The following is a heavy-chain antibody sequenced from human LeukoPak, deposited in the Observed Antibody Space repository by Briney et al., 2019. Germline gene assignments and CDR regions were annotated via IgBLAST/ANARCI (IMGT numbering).Heavy chain of an antibody. J-gene: IGHJ3*02. D-gene: IGHD2-2*01. Sequence: GGSLRLSCAASGFTFSSSAMHWVRQAPGKGLEWVTVISDDESNKYYADSVKGRFTISRDNSKNMLYLQMNSLRADDTAVYYCAKGGPTVPKEAANASDIWGQGAVVTVSS. CDR3: AKGGPTVPKEAANASDI. CDR1: GFTFSSSA. CDR2: ISDDESNK. V-gene: IGHV3-30*18.